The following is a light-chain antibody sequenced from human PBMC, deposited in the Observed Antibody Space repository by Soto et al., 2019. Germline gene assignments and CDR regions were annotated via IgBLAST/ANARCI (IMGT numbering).Light chain of an antibody. Sequence: DIQMTQSPSTLSASVGDRVTITCRATQSVNNWLAWYQQKPGNAPKLLIYDASSLESGVPSRFSGSGSGTELTLTIRSLQPDDFATYYCQQYNTYSWTFGQGTEVEIK. J-gene: IGKJ1*01. CDR1: QSVNNW. CDR2: DAS. V-gene: IGKV1-5*01. CDR3: QQYNTYSWT.